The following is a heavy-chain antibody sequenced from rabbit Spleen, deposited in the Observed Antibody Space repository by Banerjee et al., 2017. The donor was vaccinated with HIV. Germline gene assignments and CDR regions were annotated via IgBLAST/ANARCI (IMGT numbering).Heavy chain of an antibody. D-gene: IGHD4-1*01. CDR3: ARDSAGREDFSL. J-gene: IGHJ4*01. Sequence: QEQLVESGGGLVQPGGSLKLSCKASGFDFSNYGVSWVRQTPGKGLEWISCIAGSSSGSMQHASWAKGRFTVSKTSSTTVTLQMTSLTAADTATYFCARDSAGREDFSLWGPGTLVTVS. CDR2: IAGSSSGSM. CDR1: GFDFSNYG. V-gene: IGHV1S45*01.